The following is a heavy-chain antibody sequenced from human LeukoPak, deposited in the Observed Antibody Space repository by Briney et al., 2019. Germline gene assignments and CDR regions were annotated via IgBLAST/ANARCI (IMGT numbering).Heavy chain of an antibody. CDR1: SGSMRDYH. D-gene: IGHD1-26*01. CDR2: VFYSGTT. V-gene: IGHV4-59*08. J-gene: IGHJ3*02. Sequence: SETLSLTCTVSSGSMRDYHWSWIRQPPGKGLEWLRHVFYSGTTNYNASLMSRLTISLDTTKNQFSLDLDSVTAADTATYYCARHSLEWELLGNDAFDIWGQGTMVAVSS. CDR3: ARHSLEWELLGNDAFDI.